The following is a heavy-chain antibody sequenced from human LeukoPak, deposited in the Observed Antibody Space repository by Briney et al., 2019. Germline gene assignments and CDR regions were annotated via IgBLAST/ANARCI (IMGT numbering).Heavy chain of an antibody. CDR3: ARVVKGTGSTAFGFDY. D-gene: IGHD1-7*01. J-gene: IGHJ4*02. CDR2: IYYTGNT. Sequence: SETLSLTCTVSGGSITSYYWSWIRQSPGKGLEWIGYIYYTGNTNYNPALRSRVTVSVDTSKNQFSLKLSSVTAADTAFYYCARVVKGTGSTAFGFDYWGQGNLVTVSS. V-gene: IGHV4-59*01. CDR1: GGSITSYY.